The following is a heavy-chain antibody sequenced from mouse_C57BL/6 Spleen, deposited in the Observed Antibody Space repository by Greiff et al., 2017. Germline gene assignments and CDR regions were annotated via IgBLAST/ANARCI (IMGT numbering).Heavy chain of an antibody. V-gene: IGHV1-15*01. CDR1: GYTFTDYE. D-gene: IGHD2-4*01. CDR2: IDPETGGT. CDR3: TRERDYDVAWFAY. Sequence: QVQLQQSGAELVRPGASVTLSCKASGYTFTDYEMPWVKQTPVHGLEWIGAIDPETGGTAYNQKFKGKAILTADKSSSTAYMELRSLTSEDSAVYYCTRERDYDVAWFAYWGQGTLVTVSA. J-gene: IGHJ3*01.